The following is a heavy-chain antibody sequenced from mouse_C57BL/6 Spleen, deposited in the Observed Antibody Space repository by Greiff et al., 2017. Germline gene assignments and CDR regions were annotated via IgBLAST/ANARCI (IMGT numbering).Heavy chain of an antibody. D-gene: IGHD1-1*01. CDR1: GYTFTGYW. Sequence: ELSCKATGYTFTGYWIEWVKQRPGHGLEWIGEILPGSGSTNYNEKFKGKATFTADTSSNTAYMQRSSLTTEDSAIYYCGYYGSSYGAMDYWGQGTSVTVSS. V-gene: IGHV1-9*01. J-gene: IGHJ4*01. CDR3: GYYGSSYGAMDY. CDR2: ILPGSGST.